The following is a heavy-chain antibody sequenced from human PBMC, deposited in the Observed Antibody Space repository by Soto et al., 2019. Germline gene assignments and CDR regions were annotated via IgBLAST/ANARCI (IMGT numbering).Heavy chain of an antibody. CDR1: GYTFTSYA. CDR3: ARDDSSGYYPMDY. Sequence: QVQLVQSGAEEKKPGASVKVSYKASGYTFTSYAMHWVRQAPGQRLEWMGWINAGNGNTKYSQKFQGRVTITRDTSASTAYMELSSLRSEDTAVYYCARDDSSGYYPMDYWGQGTLVTVSS. V-gene: IGHV1-3*05. D-gene: IGHD3-22*01. J-gene: IGHJ4*02. CDR2: INAGNGNT.